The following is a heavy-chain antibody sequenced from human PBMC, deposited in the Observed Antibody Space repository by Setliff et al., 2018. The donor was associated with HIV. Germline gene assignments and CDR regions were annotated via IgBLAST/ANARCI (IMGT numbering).Heavy chain of an antibody. Sequence: PSETLSLTCAVYGGSLSGHYWTWIRQPPGEGLEWIGEINHSGKTNYNPSLKSRVTISVDTSKNQFSLKVTAVTAADTAVYYCVTSSSWSSRLNFWGQGMLVTVSA. CDR3: VTSSSWSSRLNF. V-gene: IGHV4-34*01. CDR2: INHSGKT. D-gene: IGHD6-13*01. CDR1: GGSLSGHY. J-gene: IGHJ4*02.